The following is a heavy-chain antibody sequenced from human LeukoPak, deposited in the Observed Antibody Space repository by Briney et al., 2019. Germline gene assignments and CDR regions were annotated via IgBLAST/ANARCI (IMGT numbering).Heavy chain of an antibody. Sequence: GGSMGLSCAASGFTFSHFAFHWVRQAPGKGLEWVAVIWSDGTNKYYGDSVKGRFIIQRDDSQKTVYLQMNRLRAEDTAIYYCAKDAQRGFDYSNSLEYWGQGSLVTVSS. V-gene: IGHV3-33*06. CDR3: AKDAQRGFDYSNSLEY. J-gene: IGHJ4*02. CDR2: IWSDGTNK. D-gene: IGHD4-11*01. CDR1: GFTFSHFA.